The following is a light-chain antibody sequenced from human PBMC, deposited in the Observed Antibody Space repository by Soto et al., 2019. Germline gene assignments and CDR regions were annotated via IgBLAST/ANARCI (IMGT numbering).Light chain of an antibody. J-gene: IGLJ2*01. CDR2: DVT. V-gene: IGLV2-14*01. Sequence: QSALTQPASVSGSPGQSITLSCTGTSSDVGGYDYVSWYQQHPGKAPKFLIYDVTNRPSGISNRFSGSKSGNTASLTISGLQADDEADYYCSSYTSSNTLVFGGGTKVTVL. CDR1: SSDVGGYDY. CDR3: SSYTSSNTLV.